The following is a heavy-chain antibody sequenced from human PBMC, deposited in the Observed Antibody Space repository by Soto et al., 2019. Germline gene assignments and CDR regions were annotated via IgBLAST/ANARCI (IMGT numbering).Heavy chain of an antibody. J-gene: IGHJ4*02. CDR1: GYSFTSYW. Sequence: GESLKISCKGSGYSFTSYWISWVRQMPGKGLEWMGRIDPSDSYTNYSPSFQGHVTISADKSISTAYLQWSSLKASDTAMYYCARLSSSTYYYESSGYYMDYWGQGTLVTVSS. V-gene: IGHV5-10-1*01. D-gene: IGHD3-22*01. CDR3: ARLSSSTYYYESSGYYMDY. CDR2: IDPSDSYT.